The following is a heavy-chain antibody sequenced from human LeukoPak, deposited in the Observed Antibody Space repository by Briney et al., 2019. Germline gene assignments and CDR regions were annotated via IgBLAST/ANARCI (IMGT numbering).Heavy chain of an antibody. Sequence: GTSVKVSCKASGYTFTGYYMHWVRQAPGQGLEWMGWINPNSGGTNYAQKFQGRVTMTRDTSISTAYMELSRLRSDDTAVYYCARESPITQGVRGVIQPPDYWGQGTLVTVSS. CDR3: ARESPITQGVRGVIQPPDY. V-gene: IGHV1-2*02. D-gene: IGHD3-10*01. CDR2: INPNSGGT. J-gene: IGHJ4*02. CDR1: GYTFTGYY.